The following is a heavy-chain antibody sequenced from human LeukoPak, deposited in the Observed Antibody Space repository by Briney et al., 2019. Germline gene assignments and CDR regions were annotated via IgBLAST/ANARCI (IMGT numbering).Heavy chain of an antibody. CDR1: GYTFTGYY. J-gene: IGHJ4*02. D-gene: IGHD3-16*02. Sequence: GASVKVSCKASGYTFTGYYMHLVRQAPGQGLEWMAWINPNSGDTKYVQKLQGRVAMTRDTSISTAYMELSRLRSDDTAVYYCARETDVWGSYRFDYWGQGTLVTVSS. V-gene: IGHV1-2*02. CDR3: ARETDVWGSYRFDY. CDR2: INPNSGDT.